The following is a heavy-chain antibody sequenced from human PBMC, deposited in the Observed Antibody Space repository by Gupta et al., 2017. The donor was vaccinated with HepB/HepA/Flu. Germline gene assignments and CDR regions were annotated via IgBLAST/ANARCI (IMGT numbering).Heavy chain of an antibody. CDR2: IGGDGGRT. CDR3: AKGPSGYSGYDWIYYFDY. V-gene: IGHV3-23*01. CDR1: GFTFSNYA. D-gene: IGHD5-12*01. Sequence: GLAQPGGSFRLSCSARGFTFSNYAMSWVRQAPGKGLEWVSAIGGDGGRTYYIDSVRGRFTIARDNSKNTLYLQMNSLGAEDTAMYYCAKGPSGYSGYDWIYYFDYWGRGTLVTVSA. J-gene: IGHJ4*02.